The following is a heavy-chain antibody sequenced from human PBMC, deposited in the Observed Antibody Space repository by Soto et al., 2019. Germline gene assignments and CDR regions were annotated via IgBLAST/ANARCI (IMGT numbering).Heavy chain of an antibody. CDR1: VFSFTTYA. Sequence: GGSLRLSCVASVFSFTTYAMHWVRQAPGKGLEWVALIKQNGNDKSYADSVKGRFTVSRDNSKNTVYLQMNSLRDEDAAVYYCVKDDSSGYYYVDYWSQGT. V-gene: IGHV3-30*02. CDR2: IKQNGNDK. J-gene: IGHJ4*02. CDR3: VKDDSSGYYYVDY. D-gene: IGHD3-22*01.